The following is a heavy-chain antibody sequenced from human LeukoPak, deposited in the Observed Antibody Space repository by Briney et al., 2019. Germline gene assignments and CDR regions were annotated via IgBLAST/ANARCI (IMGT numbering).Heavy chain of an antibody. CDR3: ARDPPAVLLDTYG. D-gene: IGHD2/OR15-2a*01. V-gene: IGHV3-66*01. Sequence: GGSLRLSCTASGFSVTSNYINWARQAPGKGLEWVSLVYSGGDTYYADSVKGRFTISRDNSKNMVYLQMNRLRAEDTALYYCARDPPAVLLDTYGWGQGTLVTVSS. CDR1: GFSVTSNY. CDR2: VYSGGDT. J-gene: IGHJ4*02.